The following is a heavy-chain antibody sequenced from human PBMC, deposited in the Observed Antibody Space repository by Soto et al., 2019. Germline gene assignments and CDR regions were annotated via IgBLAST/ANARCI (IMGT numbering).Heavy chain of an antibody. CDR2: IYHSGST. J-gene: IGHJ4*02. Sequence: SETLSLTCAVSGYSITSGYYWGWIRQPPGKGLEWIGSIYHSGSTYYNPSLKSRVTISVDTPQKLFSLKLSSVTAADTALYYCARLPYSYSGYDETYFDYWGQGTLVTVSS. CDR3: ARLPYSYSGYDETYFDY. V-gene: IGHV4-38-2*01. D-gene: IGHD5-12*01. CDR1: GYSITSGYY.